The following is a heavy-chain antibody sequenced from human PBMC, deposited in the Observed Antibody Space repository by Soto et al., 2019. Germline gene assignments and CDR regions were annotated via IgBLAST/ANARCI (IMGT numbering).Heavy chain of an antibody. Sequence: ASVKVSCKASGYTFTSYDIYWVRQATGQGLEWMGWMNPNTGNSGYAQKFQGRVTVTSDTSINTVHMELSSLRSEDTAVYYCARRAETNGWNGFGADKYYFDFWGQGTLVTISS. CDR3: ARRAETNGWNGFGADKYYFDF. V-gene: IGHV1-8*01. D-gene: IGHD1-1*01. CDR2: MNPNTGNS. CDR1: GYTFTSYD. J-gene: IGHJ4*02.